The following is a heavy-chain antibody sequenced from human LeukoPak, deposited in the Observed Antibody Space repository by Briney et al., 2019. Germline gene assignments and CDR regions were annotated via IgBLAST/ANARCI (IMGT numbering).Heavy chain of an antibody. J-gene: IGHJ5*02. V-gene: IGHV3-48*03. CDR3: ARGGMIVPFDP. D-gene: IGHD3-22*01. CDR2: ISSSGSTI. Sequence: GGSLRLSCAASGFTFSSYEMNWVRQAPGKGLEWVSYISSSGSTIYYADSVKGRFTISRDNAKNSLYLQMNSLRAEDTAVYYCARGGMIVPFDPWGQGTLVTVSS. CDR1: GFTFSSYE.